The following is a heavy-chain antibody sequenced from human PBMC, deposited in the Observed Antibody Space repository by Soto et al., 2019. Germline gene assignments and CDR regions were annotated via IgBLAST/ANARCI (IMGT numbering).Heavy chain of an antibody. CDR3: ARPLVAPYSTGWNSPFDQ. CDR1: GSTFKTYT. D-gene: IGHD1-7*01. J-gene: IGHJ4*02. V-gene: IGHV3-30-3*01. CDR2: ISYDGSKK. Sequence: GGSLRLSCTASGSTFKTYTVHWVRQAPGKGLEWVAFISYDGSKKYYAESVKGRFTISRDNSNNTLYLHMNSLRPEDTALYYCARPLVAPYSTGWNSPFDQWGQGTLVTVSS.